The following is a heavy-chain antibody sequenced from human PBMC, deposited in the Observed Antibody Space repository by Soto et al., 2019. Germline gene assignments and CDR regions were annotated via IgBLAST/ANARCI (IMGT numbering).Heavy chain of an antibody. D-gene: IGHD7-27*01. V-gene: IGHV4-30-4*01. CDR1: GGSISSVNYY. CDR2: IYNGGRT. J-gene: IGHJ4*02. CDR3: ARGPSGDKVDY. Sequence: QVQLQESGPGLVKPSQTLSLTCTVSGGSISSVNYYWSWIRQTPDRGLEWVGHIYNGGRTYSNPSLPRRVIISVDTSKNLFSLQLSSVSAADTAVYYCARGPSGDKVDYWGQGALVTVSS.